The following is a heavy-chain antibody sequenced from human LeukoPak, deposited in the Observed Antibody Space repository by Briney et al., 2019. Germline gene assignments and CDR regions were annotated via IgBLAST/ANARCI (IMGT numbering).Heavy chain of an antibody. D-gene: IGHD3-9*01. CDR1: GFTFDDYG. Sequence: GGSLRLSCAASGFTFDDYGMSWVRQAPGKGLEWVSGINWNGGSTGYADSVKGRFTISRDNAKNSLYLQMNSLRAEDTALYYCARAGYDIWTGTRAFDYWGQGTLVTVPS. V-gene: IGHV3-20*04. CDR2: INWNGGST. CDR3: ARAGYDIWTGTRAFDY. J-gene: IGHJ4*02.